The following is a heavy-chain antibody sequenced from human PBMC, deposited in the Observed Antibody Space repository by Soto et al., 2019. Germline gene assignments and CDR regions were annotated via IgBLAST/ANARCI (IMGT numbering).Heavy chain of an antibody. CDR2: INTSGNT. CDR1: GGSITSYR. Sequence: SETLSLTCKVSGGSITSYRWSWIRQSAGKGLEWIGRINTSGNTHYNPSLKSRVTVSIDTSQNQFFLTVTSVTAADSAVYYCARESGDNWDYEAYWGQGTPVTSPQ. CDR3: ARESGDNWDYEAY. V-gene: IGHV4-4*07. J-gene: IGHJ4*02. D-gene: IGHD1-7*01.